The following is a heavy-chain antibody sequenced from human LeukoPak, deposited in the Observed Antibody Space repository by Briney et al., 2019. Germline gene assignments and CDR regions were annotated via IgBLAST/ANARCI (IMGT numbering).Heavy chain of an antibody. CDR3: AKDLNWGGR. D-gene: IGHD3-16*01. Sequence: GGSLRLSCAASGFTFSSYGMHWVRQAPGKGLEWVAVILSDGSKEFYTDSVKGRFTISRDNSKNTLYLETNSLRAEDTAVYYCAKDLNWGGRWGQGTLVTVSS. CDR1: GFTFSSYG. J-gene: IGHJ4*02. CDR2: ILSDGSKE. V-gene: IGHV3-33*06.